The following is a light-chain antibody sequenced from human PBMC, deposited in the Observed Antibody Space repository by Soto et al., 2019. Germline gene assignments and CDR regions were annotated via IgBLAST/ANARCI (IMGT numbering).Light chain of an antibody. CDR1: SSNIGSNY. V-gene: IGLV1-47*02. Sequence: QSVLTQPPSASGPPGQRVTISGSGSSSNIGSNYVYWYQQLPGTAPKLLIYSNNQRPSGVPDRFSGSKSGTSASLAISGLRSEDEADYYCAAWDDSLSGPVFGGGTKLTVL. CDR3: AAWDDSLSGPV. J-gene: IGLJ3*02. CDR2: SNN.